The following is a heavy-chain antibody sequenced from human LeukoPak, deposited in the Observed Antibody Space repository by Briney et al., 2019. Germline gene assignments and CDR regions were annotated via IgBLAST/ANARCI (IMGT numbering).Heavy chain of an antibody. CDR2: IYYSGST. CDR1: GGSLSSYY. J-gene: IGHJ4*02. Sequence: SETLSLTCTVSGGSLSSYYWSWIRQPPGKGLEWIGYIYYSGSTNYNPSLKSRVTVSVDTSKNQFSLKLSSVTAADTAVYYCARALLWFGELTAGYYFNYWGQGTLVTVSS. CDR3: ARALLWFGELTAGYYFNY. V-gene: IGHV4-59*01. D-gene: IGHD3-10*01.